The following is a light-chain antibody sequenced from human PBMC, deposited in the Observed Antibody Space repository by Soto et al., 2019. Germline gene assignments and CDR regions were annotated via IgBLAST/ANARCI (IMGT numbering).Light chain of an antibody. CDR3: SLFKSTFTLV. J-gene: IGLJ1*01. CDR2: DVT. Sequence: QSALTPPASVSGSPGQSITISCTGTSSDVGAYDYVSWYQQHPGKAPKLLIYDVTTRPSGVSNRYSGSKSGNTASPKISGLETDDEAEYYCSLFKSTFTLVFGTGTKVTVL. CDR1: SSDVGAYDY. V-gene: IGLV2-14*03.